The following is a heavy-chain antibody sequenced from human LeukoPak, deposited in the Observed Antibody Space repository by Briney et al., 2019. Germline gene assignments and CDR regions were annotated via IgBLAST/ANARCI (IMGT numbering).Heavy chain of an antibody. Sequence: ASVKVSCKASGYSFTAYYIHWVRQAPGQGLEWMGWISPNIGGTDYAQKFLGRVTMTRDTSISTAYMELSSLTSDDTAVYYCAIQPWGSGNNWYFDFWGRGTLVTVSS. CDR2: ISPNIGGT. V-gene: IGHV1-2*02. J-gene: IGHJ2*01. D-gene: IGHD7-27*01. CDR3: AIQPWGSGNNWYFDF. CDR1: GYSFTAYY.